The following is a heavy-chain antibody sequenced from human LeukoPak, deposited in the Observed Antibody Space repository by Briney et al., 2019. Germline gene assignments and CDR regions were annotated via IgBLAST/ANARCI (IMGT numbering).Heavy chain of an antibody. CDR2: ISSSGDVI. CDR1: GFTFSYYY. D-gene: IGHD1-26*01. V-gene: IGHV3-11*04. Sequence: PGGSLRLSCAASGFTFSYYYMGWIRQAPGKGLEWVSYISSSGDVIHYADSVKGRFTISRDNAKNSLYLQMNSLRAEDTAVYYCARDRGSYSRYFDYWGQGTLVTVSS. J-gene: IGHJ4*02. CDR3: ARDRGSYSRYFDY.